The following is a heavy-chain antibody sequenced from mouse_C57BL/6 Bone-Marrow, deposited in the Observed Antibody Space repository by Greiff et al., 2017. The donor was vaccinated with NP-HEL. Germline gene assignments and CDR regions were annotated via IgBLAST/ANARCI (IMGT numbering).Heavy chain of an antibody. CDR2: ISSGSSTI. J-gene: IGHJ3*01. Sequence: EVHLVESGGGLVKPGGSLKLSCAASGFTFSDYGMHWVRQAPEKGLEWVAYISSGSSTIYYADTVKGRFTISRDNAKNTLFLQMTSLRSEDTAMYYCARPTAQATLGAYWGQGTLVTVSA. V-gene: IGHV5-17*01. CDR1: GFTFSDYG. D-gene: IGHD3-2*02. CDR3: ARPTAQATLGAY.